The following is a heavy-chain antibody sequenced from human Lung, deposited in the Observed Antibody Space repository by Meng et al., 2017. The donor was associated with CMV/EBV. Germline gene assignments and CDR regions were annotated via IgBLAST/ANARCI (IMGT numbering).Heavy chain of an antibody. D-gene: IGHD3-3*01. CDR3: ARFTIFGVVMDGMDV. CDR2: IYYSGST. J-gene: IGHJ6*02. V-gene: IGHV4-59*01. Sequence: LXCTVSGGSISSYYWSWIRQPPGKGLEWIGYIYYSGSTNYNPSLKSRVTISVDTSKNQFSLKLSSVTAADTAVYYCARFTIFGVVMDGMDVWGQGXTVTVSS. CDR1: GGSISSYY.